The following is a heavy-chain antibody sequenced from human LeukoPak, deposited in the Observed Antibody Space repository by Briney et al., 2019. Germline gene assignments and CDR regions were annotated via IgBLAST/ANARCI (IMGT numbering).Heavy chain of an antibody. CDR3: AKDGLTRCCSWFDP. V-gene: IGHV3-30*18. D-gene: IGHD2-2*01. CDR2: ISYDGRNE. CDR1: GFTFSSYS. Sequence: PGGSLRLSCAASGFTFSSYSMNWVRQAPGKGLEWVAVISYDGRNEYYAESVKGRFTISRDNSKNTLYLQMNSLRPEDTAVYYCAKDGLTRCCSWFDPWGQGTLVTVSS. J-gene: IGHJ5*02.